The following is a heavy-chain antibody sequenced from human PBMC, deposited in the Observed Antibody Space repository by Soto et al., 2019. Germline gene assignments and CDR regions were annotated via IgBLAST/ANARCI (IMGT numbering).Heavy chain of an antibody. V-gene: IGHV3-23*01. D-gene: IGHD2-2*01. Sequence: EVQLLESGGGLVQPGGSMRLSCAASGFTFSSYAMSWVRQAPGKGLEWVSAISGSGGSTYYADSVKGRFTISRDNSKNTLYLQMNSLRAEDTAVYYCAKANNVVVVPAAGFWGQVTLVTVSS. CDR1: GFTFSSYA. J-gene: IGHJ4*02. CDR2: ISGSGGST. CDR3: AKANNVVVVPAAGF.